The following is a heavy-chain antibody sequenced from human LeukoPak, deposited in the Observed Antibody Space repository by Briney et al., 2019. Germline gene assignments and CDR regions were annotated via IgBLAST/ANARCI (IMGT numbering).Heavy chain of an antibody. D-gene: IGHD5-12*01. J-gene: IGHJ4*02. V-gene: IGHV4-39*02. CDR1: GGSISSSNYY. CDR2: IYYSGST. Sequence: SETLSLTCTVSGGSISSSNYYWGWIRQPPGKGLEWIGNIYYSGSTYYNPSLKSRVTISVDTSKNHFSLKLSSVTAADTAVYYCARVSPHTIVAADYWGQGTLVTVSS. CDR3: ARVSPHTIVAADY.